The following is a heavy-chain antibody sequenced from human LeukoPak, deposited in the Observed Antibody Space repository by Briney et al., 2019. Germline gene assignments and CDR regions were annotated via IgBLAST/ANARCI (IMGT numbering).Heavy chain of an antibody. CDR2: ISGSGGST. V-gene: IGHV3-23*01. J-gene: IGHJ4*02. CDR3: AKDHAPSSGSFDY. Sequence: PGASLRLSCAASGSTFSSYAMSWVRQAPGKGLEWVSAISGSGGSTYYADSVKGRFTISRDNSKNTLYLQMNSLRAEDTAVYYCAKDHAPSSGSFDYWGQGTLVTVSS. D-gene: IGHD6-19*01. CDR1: GSTFSSYA.